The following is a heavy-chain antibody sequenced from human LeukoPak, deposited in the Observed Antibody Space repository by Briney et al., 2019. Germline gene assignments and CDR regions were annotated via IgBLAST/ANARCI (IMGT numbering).Heavy chain of an antibody. CDR3: ARPRGYGDHDAFDI. Sequence: PGGSLRLSCAASGFTFSSYGMNWVRQAPGKGLEWVSYISSSSSTIYYADSVKGRFTISRDNAKNSLYLQMNSLRAEDTAVYYCARPRGYGDHDAFDIWGQGTMVTVSS. J-gene: IGHJ3*02. D-gene: IGHD4-17*01. V-gene: IGHV3-48*01. CDR1: GFTFSSYG. CDR2: ISSSSSTI.